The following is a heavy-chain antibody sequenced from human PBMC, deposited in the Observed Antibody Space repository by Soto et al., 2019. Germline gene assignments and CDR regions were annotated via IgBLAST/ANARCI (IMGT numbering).Heavy chain of an antibody. CDR1: GYTFTSYG. Sequence: QVQLVQSGAEVKKPGASVKVSCKASGYTFTSYGISWVRQAPGQGLEWMGWISAYNGNTNYAQKLQGRVTMTPDTSTSTAYMELRSLRSDDTAVYYCARVTYGEHAHLNWFDPWGQGTLVTVSS. D-gene: IGHD4-17*01. CDR2: ISAYNGNT. CDR3: ARVTYGEHAHLNWFDP. J-gene: IGHJ5*02. V-gene: IGHV1-18*04.